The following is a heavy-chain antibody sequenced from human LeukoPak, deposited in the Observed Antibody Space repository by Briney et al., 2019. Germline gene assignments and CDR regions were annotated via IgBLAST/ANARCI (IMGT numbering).Heavy chain of an antibody. CDR3: ARRQYCSSTSCYSLGSSGMDV. V-gene: IGHV3-30*03. CDR1: GFTFSSYG. J-gene: IGHJ6*02. D-gene: IGHD2-2*01. CDR2: ISYDGSNK. Sequence: GGSLRLSCAASGFTFSSYGMHWVRQAPGKGLEWVAVISYDGSNKYYADSVKGRFTISRDNSKNTLYLQMNSLRAEDTAVYYCARRQYCSSTSCYSLGSSGMDVWGQGTTVTVSS.